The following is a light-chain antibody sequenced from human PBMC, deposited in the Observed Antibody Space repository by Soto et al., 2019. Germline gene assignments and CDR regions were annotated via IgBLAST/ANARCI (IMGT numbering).Light chain of an antibody. Sequence: EIVMTQSPATLSVSPGGRATLSCRASQSVSSNLAWYQQKPGQAPRLLIYGASTRATGIPARFSGSGSGKEFTLTISSLESEDFAVYYCKQYNNWPPTVGQGTKLEIK. CDR3: KQYNNWPPT. V-gene: IGKV3-15*01. CDR2: GAS. J-gene: IGKJ2*01. CDR1: QSVSSN.